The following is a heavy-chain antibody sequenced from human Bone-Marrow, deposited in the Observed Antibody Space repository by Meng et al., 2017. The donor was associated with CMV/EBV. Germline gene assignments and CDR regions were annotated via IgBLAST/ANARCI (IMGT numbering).Heavy chain of an antibody. Sequence: GESLKISCAASGFTFSNYSMHWVRQAPGKGLEWVSAISGSGGSTYYADSVKGRFTISRDNSKNTLYLQMNSLRAEDTAVYYCAKVYYYGSDPSYYYYGMDVWGQGTTVTVSS. J-gene: IGHJ6*02. CDR1: GFTFSNYS. CDR2: ISGSGGST. CDR3: AKVYYYGSDPSYYYYGMDV. D-gene: IGHD3-10*01. V-gene: IGHV3-23*01.